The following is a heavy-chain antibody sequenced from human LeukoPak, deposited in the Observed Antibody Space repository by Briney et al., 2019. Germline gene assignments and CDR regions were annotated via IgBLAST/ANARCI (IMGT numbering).Heavy chain of an antibody. Sequence: SETLSLTCSVSGGSMSSYYWSWIRQPPGKGLEWIGYIHYSGSTNYNPSLKSRVTISVDTSKNQFSLKLSSVTAADTAVYYCARGRDGYNYYWYFDLWGRGTLVTVSS. J-gene: IGHJ2*01. CDR2: IHYSGST. CDR3: ARGRDGYNYYWYFDL. CDR1: GGSMSSYY. D-gene: IGHD5-24*01. V-gene: IGHV4-59*01.